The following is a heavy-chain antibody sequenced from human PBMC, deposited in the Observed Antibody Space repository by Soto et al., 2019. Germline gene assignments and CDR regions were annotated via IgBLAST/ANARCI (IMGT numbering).Heavy chain of an antibody. J-gene: IGHJ4*02. Sequence: QVQLQESGPGLVEPSGTLSLTCAVSGGSIRSDNWCSWVRQSPGKGLEWIGEIFHTGSANYNPSLNSRITMSLDRSKNVFSLTLSSVTAADTPIYYCARVWYYDNSASYYFDYWGQGTLVTVSS. CDR3: ARVWYYDNSASYYFDY. CDR1: GGSIRSDNW. D-gene: IGHD3-22*01. V-gene: IGHV4-4*02. CDR2: IFHTGSA.